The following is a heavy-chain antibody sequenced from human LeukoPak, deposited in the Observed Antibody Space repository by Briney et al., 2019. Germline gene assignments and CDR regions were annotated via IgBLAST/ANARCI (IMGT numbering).Heavy chain of an antibody. V-gene: IGHV1-24*01. Sequence: GASVKVSCKVSGYTLTELSMHWVRQAPGKGLEWMGGFDPEDGETIYAQKFQGRVTMTEDTSTDTAYMELSSLRSEDTAVYYCATVTPNYYDSSEYMDVWGKGTTVTVSS. D-gene: IGHD3-22*01. J-gene: IGHJ6*03. CDR2: FDPEDGET. CDR3: ATVTPNYYDSSEYMDV. CDR1: GYTLTELS.